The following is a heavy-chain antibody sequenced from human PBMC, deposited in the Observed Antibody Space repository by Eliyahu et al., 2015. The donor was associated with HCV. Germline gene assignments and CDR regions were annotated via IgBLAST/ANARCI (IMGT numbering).Heavy chain of an antibody. J-gene: IGHJ4*02. CDR2: INAYGSTT. Sequence: EVQLVESGGGLVQPGGSLRLSCAASGFAFTTYWMHWVRQAPGKGLEWVSHINAYGSTTTYADSVKGRFTISRDNAKNTLYLQMNSLRADDTAIYYCARDSWYSAELWGQGALVTVSS. CDR3: ARDSWYSAEL. CDR1: GFAFTTYW. D-gene: IGHD1-26*01. V-gene: IGHV3-74*01.